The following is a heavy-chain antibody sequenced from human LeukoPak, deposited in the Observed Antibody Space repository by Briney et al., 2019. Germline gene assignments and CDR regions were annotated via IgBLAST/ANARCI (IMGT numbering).Heavy chain of an antibody. D-gene: IGHD3-16*02. J-gene: IGHJ4*02. CDR1: GYTFTSYD. Sequence: ASVKVSCKASGYTFTSYDIYWVRQATGQGLEWMGWMNPNSGNTGYAQKFQGRVTMTRNTSISTAYMELSSLRSEDTAVYYCARAPTLYDYVWGSYRYKQSVYYFDYWGQGTLVTVSS. V-gene: IGHV1-8*01. CDR3: ARAPTLYDYVWGSYRYKQSVYYFDY. CDR2: MNPNSGNT.